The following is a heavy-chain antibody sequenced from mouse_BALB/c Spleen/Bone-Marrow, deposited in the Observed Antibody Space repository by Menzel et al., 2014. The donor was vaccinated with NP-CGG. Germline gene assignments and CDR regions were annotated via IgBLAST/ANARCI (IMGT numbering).Heavy chain of an antibody. D-gene: IGHD4-1*01. CDR2: IDPANGNT. Sequence: EVQLVESGAELVKPGASVKLSCTASGFNIKDTYMHWVKQRPEQGLGWIGRIDPANGNTKYDPKFQGKATITADTSSNTAYLQLSSLTSEDTAVYYCARWEYYAMDYWGQGTSVTVSS. CDR1: GFNIKDTY. CDR3: ARWEYYAMDY. J-gene: IGHJ4*01. V-gene: IGHV14-3*02.